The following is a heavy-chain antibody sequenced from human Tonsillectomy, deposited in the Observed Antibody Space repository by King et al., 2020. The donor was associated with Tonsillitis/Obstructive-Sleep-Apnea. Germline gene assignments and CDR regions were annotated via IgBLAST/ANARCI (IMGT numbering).Heavy chain of an antibody. D-gene: IGHD3-3*01. CDR1: GGSISSSNYY. CDR2: VYYSGST. J-gene: IGHJ4*02. V-gene: IGHV4-39*01. CDR3: ATLGGSHYDFWSAYYPLFDY. Sequence: QLQESGPGLVKPSETLSLTCTVSGGSISSSNYYWGWIRQPPGRGLEWIGSVYYSGSTYYNPSLKSRVTISVDTSKNQFSLKLRSVTAADTAVYYCATLGGSHYDFWSAYYPLFDYWGQGTLITVSS.